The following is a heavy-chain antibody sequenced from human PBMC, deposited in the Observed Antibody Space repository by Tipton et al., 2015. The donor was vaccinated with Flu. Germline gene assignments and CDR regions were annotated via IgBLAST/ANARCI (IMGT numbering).Heavy chain of an antibody. J-gene: IGHJ6*02. CDR3: ARGREARGGHYGMDV. V-gene: IGHV3-7*03. D-gene: IGHD3-10*01. CDR2: IKQDGSEK. Sequence: SLRLSCAASGFTFSNYWMNWVRQAPGKGLECVANIKQDGSEKYYVDSLKGRFTISRDNAKNSLYLQMNSLRAEDTAVYYCARGREARGGHYGMDVWGQGTTVTVSS. CDR1: GFTFSNYW.